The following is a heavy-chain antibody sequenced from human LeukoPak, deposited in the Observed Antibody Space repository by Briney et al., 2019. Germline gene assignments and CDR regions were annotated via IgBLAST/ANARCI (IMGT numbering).Heavy chain of an antibody. D-gene: IGHD6-19*01. Sequence: GGSLRLSCAASGFTFTTYTMAWVRQAPGKGLEWVSTISGTGGSTAYADSVKGRFTISRDNSKNTLYLQMNSLRAEDTAIYFCSKHPSTGFYYFDFWGQGTLVIVSS. J-gene: IGHJ4*02. CDR3: SKHPSTGFYYFDF. CDR2: ISGTGGST. V-gene: IGHV3-23*01. CDR1: GFTFTTYT.